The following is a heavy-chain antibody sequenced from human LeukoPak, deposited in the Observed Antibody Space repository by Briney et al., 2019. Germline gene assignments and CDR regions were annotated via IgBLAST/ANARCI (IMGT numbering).Heavy chain of an antibody. Sequence: GGSLRLSCAASGFTFSSYSMNWVRQAPGKGLEWVSYISSSSSTIYYADSVKGRFTVSRDNSKNTLYLQMNSMRAEDTALYYCAKDQSCTGGSCYFDYWGQGTLVTVSS. CDR3: AKDQSCTGGSCYFDY. CDR2: ISSSSSTI. CDR1: GFTFSSYS. J-gene: IGHJ4*02. D-gene: IGHD2-15*01. V-gene: IGHV3-48*01.